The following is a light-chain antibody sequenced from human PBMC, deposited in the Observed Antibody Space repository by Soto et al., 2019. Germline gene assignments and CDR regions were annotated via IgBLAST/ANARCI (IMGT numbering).Light chain of an antibody. V-gene: IGKV3-15*01. CDR1: QSVSGN. J-gene: IGKJ4*01. CDR2: GAS. CDR3: QQYNGWRPIT. Sequence: EIVMTQSPATLSVSTGERATLSCRASQSVSGNLAWYQQEPGQAPRLLIYGASTRATAIPARFSGSGSGTEFALTVSSLQSEDFAVYYWQQYNGWRPITFGGGNKVELK.